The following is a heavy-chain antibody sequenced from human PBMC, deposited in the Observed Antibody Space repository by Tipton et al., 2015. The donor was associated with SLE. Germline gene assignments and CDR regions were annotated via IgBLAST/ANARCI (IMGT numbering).Heavy chain of an antibody. D-gene: IGHD3-3*01. Sequence: LRLSCAASGFTFSSYAMSWVRQAPGKGLEWIGYIYYSGSTNYNPSLKSRVTISVDTSKNQFSLKLSSVTAADTAVYYCARTQGVWSGYYMDYWGQGTLVTVSS. CDR3: ARTQGVWSGYYMDY. V-gene: IGHV4-59*01. CDR2: IYYSGST. CDR1: GFTFSSYA. J-gene: IGHJ4*02.